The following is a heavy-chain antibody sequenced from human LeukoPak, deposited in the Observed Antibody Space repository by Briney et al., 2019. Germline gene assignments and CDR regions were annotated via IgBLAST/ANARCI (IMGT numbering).Heavy chain of an antibody. J-gene: IGHJ5*02. D-gene: IGHD4-17*01. CDR2: TYYRSNWFN. Sequence: LSQTLSLTCAISGDSVSSNSAAWNWIRQSPSRGLEWLARTYYRSNWFNDFALSVKSRITINPDTSKNQFSLQLNSVTPEDTAVYYCAKNYGDSNWFDPWGQRTLVTVSS. CDR1: GDSVSSNSAA. CDR3: AKNYGDSNWFDP. V-gene: IGHV6-1*01.